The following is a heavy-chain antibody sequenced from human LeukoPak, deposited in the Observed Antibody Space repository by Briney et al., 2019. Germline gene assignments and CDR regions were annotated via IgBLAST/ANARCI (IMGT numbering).Heavy chain of an antibody. CDR1: GYTFTSYG. D-gene: IGHD3-10*01. V-gene: IGHV1-18*01. CDR2: ISAYNGNT. CDR3: ARENMVQGVIITDY. Sequence: ASVKVSCKASGYTFTSYGISWVRQAPGEGLEGRGWISAYNGNTNYAQKLQGRVTMTPDTSTSTASMELRSLRSDDTAAYYCARENMVQGVIITDYWGQGTLVTVSS. J-gene: IGHJ4*02.